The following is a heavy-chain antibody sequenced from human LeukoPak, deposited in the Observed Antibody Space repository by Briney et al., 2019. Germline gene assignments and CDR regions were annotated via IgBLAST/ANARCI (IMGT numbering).Heavy chain of an antibody. CDR2: ISAYNGNT. V-gene: IGHV1-18*01. Sequence: GASVKVSCKASGYTFTSYGISWVRQAPGQGLEWMGWISAYNGNTNYARKLQGRVTMTTDTSTSTAYMELRSLRSDDTAVYYCARDVRERYYDSSGYPDYWGQGTLVTVSS. CDR3: ARDVRERYYDSSGYPDY. D-gene: IGHD3-22*01. J-gene: IGHJ4*02. CDR1: GYTFTSYG.